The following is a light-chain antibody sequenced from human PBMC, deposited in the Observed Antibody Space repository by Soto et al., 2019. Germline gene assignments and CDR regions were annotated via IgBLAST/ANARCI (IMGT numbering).Light chain of an antibody. CDR3: QQYGSSPRGT. CDR2: GAS. J-gene: IGKJ5*01. V-gene: IGKV3-20*01. Sequence: EIVLTQSPATLSWSPGDRATLSCRASQSVSSSYLAWYQQKPGRAPRLLIYGASSRATGIPDRFSGSGSGTDFILTISRLEPEDFAVYYCQQYGSSPRGTFGQGTRLEIK. CDR1: QSVSSSY.